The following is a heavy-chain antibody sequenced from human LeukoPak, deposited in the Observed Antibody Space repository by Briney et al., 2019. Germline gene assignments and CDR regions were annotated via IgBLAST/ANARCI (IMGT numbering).Heavy chain of an antibody. Sequence: GGSLRLSCAASGFAFSSYAMSWVRQAPGKGLEWVSAISGSGGSTYYADSVKGRFTISRDNSKNTLYLQMNSLRAEDTAVYYCAKASAADILYNYGMDVWGQGTTVTVSS. J-gene: IGHJ6*02. V-gene: IGHV3-23*01. CDR1: GFAFSSYA. CDR2: ISGSGGST. D-gene: IGHD6-25*01. CDR3: AKASAADILYNYGMDV.